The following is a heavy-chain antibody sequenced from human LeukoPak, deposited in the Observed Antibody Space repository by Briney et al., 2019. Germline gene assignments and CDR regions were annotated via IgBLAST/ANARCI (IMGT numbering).Heavy chain of an antibody. CDR2: ISSSGST. Sequence: SETLSLTCAVYGGSFSGYYWSWIRQPPGKGLEWIGYISSSGSTNYNPSLKSRVTISKDMSKNQFSLKLSSVTAADTALYYCARVIYNTYTNNWRFDYWGQGTLVTVSS. J-gene: IGHJ4*02. D-gene: IGHD1-1*01. V-gene: IGHV4-4*08. CDR1: GGSFSGYY. CDR3: ARVIYNTYTNNWRFDY.